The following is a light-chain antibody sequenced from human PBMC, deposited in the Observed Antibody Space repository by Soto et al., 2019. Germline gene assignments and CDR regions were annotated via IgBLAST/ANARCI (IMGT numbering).Light chain of an antibody. V-gene: IGKV3-20*01. CDR1: QSVGTR. CDR2: GAS. J-gene: IGKJ5*01. CDR3: QQDQSGHPIT. Sequence: EILLTQSPDTLSLSLGERATLSCRAAQSVGTRLAWYQHKTGQAPRLLISGASSWATDIPDRFTGSGSETYFTLTISRLEPDDCPLNYGQQDQSGHPITFGQGTRL.